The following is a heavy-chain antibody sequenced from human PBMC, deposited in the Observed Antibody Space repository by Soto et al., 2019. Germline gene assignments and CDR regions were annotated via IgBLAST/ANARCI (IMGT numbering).Heavy chain of an antibody. Sequence: QLQLQESGPGLVKPSETLSLTCTVSGGSISSSSYYWGWIRQPPGKGLEWIGSIYYSGSTYYNPSLKSRVTISVDTSKNQFSLKLSSVTAADTAVYYCARSGDYDFWSGQPFGIYYYYMDVWGKGTTVTVSS. CDR1: GGSISSSSYY. CDR2: IYYSGST. J-gene: IGHJ6*03. CDR3: ARSGDYDFWSGQPFGIYYYYMDV. D-gene: IGHD3-3*01. V-gene: IGHV4-39*01.